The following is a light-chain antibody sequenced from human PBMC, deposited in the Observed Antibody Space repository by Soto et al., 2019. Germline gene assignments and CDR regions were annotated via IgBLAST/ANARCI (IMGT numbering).Light chain of an antibody. Sequence: EIVLTQSPATLSLSPGERATLSCRASETISKSLAWYQQRRGQPPRLLMYDVSSRASDLPARFSGSGSGTDFTRTSSILEPEDFAIYYCQQRINWPFTFGPGTKVDF. CDR2: DVS. CDR1: ETISKS. CDR3: QQRINWPFT. J-gene: IGKJ3*01. V-gene: IGKV3-11*01.